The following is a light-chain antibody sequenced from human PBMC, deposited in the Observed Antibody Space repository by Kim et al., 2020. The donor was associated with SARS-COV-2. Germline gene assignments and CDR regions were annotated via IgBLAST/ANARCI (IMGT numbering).Light chain of an antibody. CDR3: QQRYRWST. CDR1: ESISTD. J-gene: IGKJ2*01. CDR2: DAS. V-gene: IGKV3-11*01. Sequence: LSLCQGERATRSCRASESISTDLAWYQQKPGQATRLLIYDASNRGTGIPARFSGSGSGTDFTLTISSLEPEDFGVYYCQQRYRWSTFGQGTKLEI.